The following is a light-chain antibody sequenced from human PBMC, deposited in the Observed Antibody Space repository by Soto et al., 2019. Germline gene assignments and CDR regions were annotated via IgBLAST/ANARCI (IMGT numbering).Light chain of an antibody. J-gene: IGKJ4*01. CDR2: AAS. CDR3: QQLNSYPVT. Sequence: QLTQSPSSLSPSVGDRVTITCRASQGISSYLAWYQQKPGKAPKLLIYAASTLQSGVPSRFSGSGSGTDFTLTISSLQPEDVAVYYCQQLNSYPVTFGGGTKVEIK. CDR1: QGISSY. V-gene: IGKV1-9*01.